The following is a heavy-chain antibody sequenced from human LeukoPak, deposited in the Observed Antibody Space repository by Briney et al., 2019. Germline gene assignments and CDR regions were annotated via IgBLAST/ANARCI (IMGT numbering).Heavy chain of an antibody. CDR2: IKQDGSEK. J-gene: IGHJ4*02. CDR3: ARDPPLFDWPSPFDY. D-gene: IGHD3-9*01. V-gene: IGHV3-7*03. Sequence: GGSLRLSCAASGFTFSSYWMSWVRQAPGKGLEWVANIKQDGSEKYYVDSVKGRFTISRDNAKNSLYLQMNSLRAEDTAVYYCARDPPLFDWPSPFDYWGQGTLVTVSS. CDR1: GFTFSSYW.